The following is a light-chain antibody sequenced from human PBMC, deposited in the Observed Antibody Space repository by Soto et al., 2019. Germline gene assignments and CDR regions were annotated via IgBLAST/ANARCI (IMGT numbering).Light chain of an antibody. CDR1: QSITTY. CDR3: QQANSFPPT. CDR2: AAS. Sequence: DIQMTQSPSSLSASVGDRVTITCRASQSITTYLNWYRQKPGKAPKLLIYAASTLQSGVPSRFSGSGSGTDFTLTISSLQPEDFATYYCQQANSFPPTFGPGTKVDIK. V-gene: IGKV1-39*01. J-gene: IGKJ3*01.